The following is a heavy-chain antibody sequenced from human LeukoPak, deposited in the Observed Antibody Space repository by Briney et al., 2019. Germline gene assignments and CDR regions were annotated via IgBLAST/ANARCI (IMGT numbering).Heavy chain of an antibody. CDR3: ARDQGYCSSTSCFNYYYGMDV. V-gene: IGHV1-2*02. Sequence: ASVKVSCKASGYTFTGYYMHWVRQAPGQGLEWMGWINPNSGGTNYAQKFQGRVTMTRDTSISTACMELSRLRSDDTAVYYCARDQGYCSSTSCFNYYYGMDVWGQGTTVTVSS. CDR2: INPNSGGT. D-gene: IGHD2-2*01. J-gene: IGHJ6*02. CDR1: GYTFTGYY.